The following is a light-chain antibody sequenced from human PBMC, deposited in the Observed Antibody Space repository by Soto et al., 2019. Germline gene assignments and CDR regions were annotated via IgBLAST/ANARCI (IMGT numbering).Light chain of an antibody. CDR3: QQYNTWPPVT. CDR2: GAS. V-gene: IGKV3-15*01. Sequence: EVVFTQSPATLSFSPLERATLSCRASQSVSSNLAWYQQKPGQAPRLLIYGASTRATGIPARFSGSGSGTDFTLTISSLQSEDFAVYCCQQYNTWPPVTFGQGTRLEIK. J-gene: IGKJ5*01. CDR1: QSVSSN.